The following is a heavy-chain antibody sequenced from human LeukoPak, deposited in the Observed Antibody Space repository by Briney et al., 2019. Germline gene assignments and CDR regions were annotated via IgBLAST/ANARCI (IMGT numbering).Heavy chain of an antibody. J-gene: IGHJ6*03. CDR2: IYYSGST. V-gene: IGHV4-59*01. D-gene: IGHD3-10*01. CDR3: ARGSYYYGSGSYYTAGGYYYYYYMDV. Sequence: SETLSLTCTVSGGSISSYYWSWIRQPPGKGLEWIGYIYYSGSTNYNPSLKSRVTISVDTSKNQFSLKLSSVTAADTAVYYCARGSYYYGSGSYYTAGGYYYYYYMDVWGKGTTVTISS. CDR1: GGSISSYY.